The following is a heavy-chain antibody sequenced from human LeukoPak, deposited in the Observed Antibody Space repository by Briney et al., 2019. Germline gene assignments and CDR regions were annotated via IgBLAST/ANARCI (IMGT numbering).Heavy chain of an antibody. D-gene: IGHD3-9*01. Sequence: SETLSLTCTVSGGSISSYYWSWIRRPPGKGLEWIGYIYYSGSTNYNPSLKSRVTISVDTSKNQFSLKLSSVTAADTAVYYCARRGDISKNWYFDLWGRGTLVTVSS. CDR3: ARRGDISKNWYFDL. CDR2: IYYSGST. V-gene: IGHV4-59*08. J-gene: IGHJ2*01. CDR1: GGSISSYY.